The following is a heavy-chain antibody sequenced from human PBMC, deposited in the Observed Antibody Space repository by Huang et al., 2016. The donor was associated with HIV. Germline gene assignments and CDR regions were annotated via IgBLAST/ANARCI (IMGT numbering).Heavy chain of an antibody. Sequence: QVQLQESGPGLVKPSQTLSLTCTVSGGSIRSGSFYWSWIRQPAGNGLEWIGHIHTSGNTNYNPSVKSQVTISRDTSKNQFSLKLSSVTAADTAVYYCARIGRYYSDYWGQGTLVTVSS. CDR2: IHTSGNT. J-gene: IGHJ4*02. CDR3: ARIGRYYSDY. CDR1: GGSIRSGSFY. V-gene: IGHV4-61*09.